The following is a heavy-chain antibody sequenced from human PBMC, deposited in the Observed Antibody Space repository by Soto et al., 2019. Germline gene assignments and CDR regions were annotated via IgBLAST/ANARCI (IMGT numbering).Heavy chain of an antibody. CDR2: IYFGDSKT. CDR1: GYSFSIYC. V-gene: IGHV5-51*01. D-gene: IGHD6-13*01. Sequence: PVESLTICCEVSGYSFSIYCIVLVLQMPGKGLEWMGSIYFGDSKTNYSPSFQGRVTISADKSINTAYLQWSGLKASDTALYYCATWRRSSWFDYWGQGTLVTVSS. CDR3: ATWRRSSWFDY. J-gene: IGHJ4*02.